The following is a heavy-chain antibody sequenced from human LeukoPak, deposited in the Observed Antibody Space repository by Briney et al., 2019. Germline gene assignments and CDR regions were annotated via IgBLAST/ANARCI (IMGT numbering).Heavy chain of an antibody. Sequence: SETLSLTCTVSGGSISDYYWSWIRQPPGKGLEWIGYIYYSGGTKYNPYLKSRVTISVDTSKNQFSLKLSSVTAADTAVYYCARSGSGGWYPFDYWGQGTLVTVSS. J-gene: IGHJ4*02. D-gene: IGHD6-19*01. V-gene: IGHV4-59*12. CDR2: IYYSGGT. CDR1: GGSISDYY. CDR3: ARSGSGGWYPFDY.